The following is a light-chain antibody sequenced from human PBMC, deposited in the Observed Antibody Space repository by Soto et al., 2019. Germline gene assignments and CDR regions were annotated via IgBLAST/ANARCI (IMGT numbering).Light chain of an antibody. CDR3: QQANTFPLT. J-gene: IGKJ3*01. V-gene: IGKV1D-12*01. CDR1: QGIYNW. Sequence: IQITQSPSSVSASVGDRVTITCRASQGIYNWLAWYQQKPGKAPKLLISAVSNLQSGVPSRFSGSGYGTDFTLTISSLQPEDFATYYCQQANTFPLTLGPGTKVDI. CDR2: AVS.